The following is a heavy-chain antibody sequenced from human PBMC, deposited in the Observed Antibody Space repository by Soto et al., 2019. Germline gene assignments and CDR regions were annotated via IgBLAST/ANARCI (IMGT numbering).Heavy chain of an antibody. Sequence: EVQLVESGGGLVQPGGSLRLSCAASGFTVSSNYMSWVRQAPGKGLEWVSVIYSGGSTYYADSVKGRFTISRHNSKNTLYLQMNSLRAEDTAVYYCARVTMVRGVINSRAFDIWGQGTMVTVSS. CDR2: IYSGGST. CDR1: GFTVSSNY. V-gene: IGHV3-53*04. D-gene: IGHD3-10*01. CDR3: ARVTMVRGVINSRAFDI. J-gene: IGHJ3*02.